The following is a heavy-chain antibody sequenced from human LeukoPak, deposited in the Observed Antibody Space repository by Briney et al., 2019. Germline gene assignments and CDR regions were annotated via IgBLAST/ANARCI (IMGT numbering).Heavy chain of an antibody. Sequence: GGSLRLSCAASEFTFSSYSMNWVRQAPGKGLEWVSYITNSGNSKSYADSVKGRFTISRDNTKNSLYLQMNSLRAEDTAMYYCARDAGNSGYGCDLWGQGTLVTVSS. D-gene: IGHD5-12*01. CDR2: ITNSGNSK. J-gene: IGHJ5*02. CDR3: ARDAGNSGYGCDL. CDR1: EFTFSSYS. V-gene: IGHV3-48*01.